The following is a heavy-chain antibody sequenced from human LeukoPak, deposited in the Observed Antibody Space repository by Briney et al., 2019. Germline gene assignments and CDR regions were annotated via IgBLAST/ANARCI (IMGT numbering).Heavy chain of an antibody. CDR2: IYYSGST. Sequence: PSETLSLTCTVSGGSISSYYWSWIRQPPGKGLEWIGYIYYSGSTNYNPSLKSRVTISVDTSKNQFSLKLSSVTAADTAVYYCARDFIAAGDAFDIWGQGTMVTVSS. CDR3: ARDFIAAGDAFDI. J-gene: IGHJ3*02. D-gene: IGHD6-13*01. V-gene: IGHV4-59*01. CDR1: GGSISSYY.